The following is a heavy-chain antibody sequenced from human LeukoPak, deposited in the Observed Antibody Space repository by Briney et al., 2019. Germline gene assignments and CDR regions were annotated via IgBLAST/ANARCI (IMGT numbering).Heavy chain of an antibody. D-gene: IGHD3-10*01. CDR3: ARGGITMVRGGHGEYYYYYMDV. J-gene: IGHJ6*03. CDR2: INPSGGST. V-gene: IGHV1-46*01. CDR1: GYTFTSYY. Sequence: ASVKVSCKASGYTFTSYYMHWVRQAPGQGLEWMGIINPSGGSTSYAQKFQGRVTMTRDMSTSTVYMELSRLRSDDTAVYYCARGGITMVRGGHGEYYYYYMDVWGKGTTVTISS.